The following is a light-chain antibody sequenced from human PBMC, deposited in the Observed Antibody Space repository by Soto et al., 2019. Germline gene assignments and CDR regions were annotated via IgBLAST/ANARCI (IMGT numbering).Light chain of an antibody. V-gene: IGLV2-23*01. Sequence: QSALTQPASVSGSPGQSITISCSGSGSDVRGYNLVSWYQVYPGKAPQLMIYEGTKRPSGVSDRFSGSRSGNTASLTISGLQAEDEADYYCCSYAAGNTLVFGGGTKLTVL. J-gene: IGLJ3*02. CDR2: EGT. CDR1: GSDVRGYNL. CDR3: CSYAAGNTLV.